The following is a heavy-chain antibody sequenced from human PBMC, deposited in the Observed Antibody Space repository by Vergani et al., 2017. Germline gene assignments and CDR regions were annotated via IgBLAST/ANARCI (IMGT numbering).Heavy chain of an antibody. CDR3: ATVMRRRYYYDSRSFDY. D-gene: IGHD3-22*01. CDR2: FDPEDGET. V-gene: IGHV1-24*01. Sequence: QVQLVPSGAEVKTPGASVKVSCKVSGYTLTELSMHWVRQAPGKGLEWMGGFDPEDGETIYAQKFQGRVTMTEDTSTDTAYMELSSLRSEDTAVYYCATVMRRRYYYDSRSFDYWGQGTLVTVSS. CDR1: GYTLTELS. J-gene: IGHJ4*02.